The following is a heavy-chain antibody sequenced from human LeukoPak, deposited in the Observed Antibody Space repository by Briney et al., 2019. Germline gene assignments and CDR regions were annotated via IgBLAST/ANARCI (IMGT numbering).Heavy chain of an antibody. CDR1: GYTFTGYY. D-gene: IGHD3-10*01. V-gene: IGHV1-2*06. CDR3: ARNYYGSGSYDPISY. Sequence: ASVKVSCKASGYTFTGYYMHWVRQAPGQGLEWMGRINPNSGGTNYAQKFQGMVTMTRDTSISTAYMELSRLRSDDTAVYYCARNYYGSGSYDPISYWGQGTLVTVSS. J-gene: IGHJ4*02. CDR2: INPNSGGT.